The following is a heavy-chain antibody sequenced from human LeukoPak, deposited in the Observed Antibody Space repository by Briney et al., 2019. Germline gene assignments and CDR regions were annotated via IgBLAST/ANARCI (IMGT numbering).Heavy chain of an antibody. CDR3: ARDPERLAQGYFDV. J-gene: IGHJ2*01. CDR1: GFILSSFA. Sequence: GRSLRLSCAASGFILSSFAMHWVRQAPGKGLEWVAGMSYHGSHTYFADSVKGRFSISRDDSKNTLYLRMNSLRVEDTAVYFCARDPERLAQGYFDVWGRGTLVTVSS. CDR2: MSYHGSHT. V-gene: IGHV3-30*04.